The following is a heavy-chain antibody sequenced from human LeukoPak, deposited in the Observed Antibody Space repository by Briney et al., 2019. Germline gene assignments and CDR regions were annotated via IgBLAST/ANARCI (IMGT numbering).Heavy chain of an antibody. J-gene: IGHJ6*02. CDR3: ARDLGDTAMAKFHYYGMDV. V-gene: IGHV4-30-4*01. CDR2: IYYSGST. CDR1: GGSISSGDYY. Sequence: SQTLSLTCTVSGGSISSGDYYWSWLRQPPGKGLEWIGYIYYSGSTYYNPSLKSRVTISVDTSKNQFSLKLSSVTAADTAVYYCARDLGDTAMAKFHYYGMDVWGQGTTVTVSS. D-gene: IGHD5-18*01.